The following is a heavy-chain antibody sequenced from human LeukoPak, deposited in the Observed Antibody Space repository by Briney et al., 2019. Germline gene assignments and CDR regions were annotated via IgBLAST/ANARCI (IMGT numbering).Heavy chain of an antibody. V-gene: IGHV3-7*03. CDR3: ARVGWSSGRYDVSGWYFVL. Sequence: PGGSLRLSCAASGFTFSDYYMSWIRQAPGKGLEWVANIKQDGSEKYHVDSVKGRFTISRDNAKNSLYLQMNSLRAEDTAVYYCARVGWSSGRYDVSGWYFVLWGRGTLVTVSS. CDR1: GFTFSDYY. D-gene: IGHD6-19*01. J-gene: IGHJ2*01. CDR2: IKQDGSEK.